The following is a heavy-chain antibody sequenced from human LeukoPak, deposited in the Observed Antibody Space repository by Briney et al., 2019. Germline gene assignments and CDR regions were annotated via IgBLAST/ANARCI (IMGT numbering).Heavy chain of an antibody. J-gene: IGHJ4*02. CDR3: ARDLWAYYYDSSGRNDY. CDR2: ISSSSSYI. CDR1: GFTFSSYS. D-gene: IGHD3-22*01. Sequence: GRSLRLSCAASGFTFSSYSMNWVRQAPGKGLEWVSSISSSSSYIYYADSVKGRFTISRDNAKNSLYLQMNSLRAEDTAVYYCARDLWAYYYDSSGRNDYWGQGTLVTVSS. V-gene: IGHV3-21*01.